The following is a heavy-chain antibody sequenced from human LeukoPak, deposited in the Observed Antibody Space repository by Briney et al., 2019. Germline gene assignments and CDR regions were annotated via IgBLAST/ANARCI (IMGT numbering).Heavy chain of an antibody. CDR1: GGSISSYY. D-gene: IGHD4-17*01. CDR2: IYYSGST. CDR3: ARVDYGDYEENWFDP. V-gene: IGHV4-59*01. J-gene: IGHJ5*02. Sequence: SETLSLTCTVSGGSISSYYWTWIRQPPVKGLEWIGYIYYSGSTNYNPSLKSRVTISVDTSKNQFSLKLSSVTAADTAVYYCARVDYGDYEENWFDPWGQGTLVTVSS.